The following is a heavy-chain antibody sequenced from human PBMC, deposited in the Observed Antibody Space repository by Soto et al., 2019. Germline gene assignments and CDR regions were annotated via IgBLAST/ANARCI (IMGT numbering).Heavy chain of an antibody. Sequence: ASETLSLTCTVSGGSIGNDDYSWSWVRQPPGKGLEWIGYIYHSGTTYYNPSLTSRVTISVDGSNNQFSLKLTSMTAADTAVYYCATVIPATRYLAYWGQGILVNV. J-gene: IGHJ4*02. CDR1: GGSIGNDDYS. D-gene: IGHD2-15*01. CDR2: IYHSGTT. V-gene: IGHV4-30-2*01. CDR3: ATVIPATRYLAY.